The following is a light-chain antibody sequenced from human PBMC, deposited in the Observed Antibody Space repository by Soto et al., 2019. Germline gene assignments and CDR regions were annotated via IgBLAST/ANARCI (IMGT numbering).Light chain of an antibody. CDR2: GNN. J-gene: IGLJ2*01. CDR3: ASWDDSLSGVV. V-gene: IGLV1-47*01. Sequence: QSVLTQPPSASGTPGQRVTISCSGSSSNIGSNYVYWYQQLPGTAPKLLIYGNNQRPSGVPDRFSSSRSGPSASLAISGLRSEDEADYYCASWDDSLSGVVFGGGTQLTVL. CDR1: SSNIGSNY.